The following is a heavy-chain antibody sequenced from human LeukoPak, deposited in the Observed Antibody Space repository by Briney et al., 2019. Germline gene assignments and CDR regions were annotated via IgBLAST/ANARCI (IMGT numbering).Heavy chain of an antibody. CDR1: GFTFSSYT. D-gene: IGHD4-23*01. CDR3: ARHYGGNSGVVGY. J-gene: IGHJ4*02. CDR2: ISGSGGST. V-gene: IGHV3-23*01. Sequence: PGGSLRLSCAASGFTFSSYTMSWVRQAPGKGLEWVSAISGSGGSTYYADSVKGRFTISRDNSKNTLYLQMNSLRAEGTAVYYCARHYGGNSGVVGYWGQGTLVTVSS.